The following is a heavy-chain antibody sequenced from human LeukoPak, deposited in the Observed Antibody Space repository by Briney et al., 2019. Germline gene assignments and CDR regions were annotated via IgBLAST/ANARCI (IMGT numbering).Heavy chain of an antibody. J-gene: IGHJ4*02. CDR3: ARGVTLIVVVIDY. D-gene: IGHD3-22*01. Sequence: GGSLRLSCAAFGFTFSSYSMNWVRQAPGKGLNWFSSISSSSSYIYYADSVKGRFTISRDNAKNSLYLQMNSLRAEDTAVYYCARGVTLIVVVIDYWGQGTLVTVSS. CDR2: ISSSSSYI. CDR1: GFTFSSYS. V-gene: IGHV3-21*01.